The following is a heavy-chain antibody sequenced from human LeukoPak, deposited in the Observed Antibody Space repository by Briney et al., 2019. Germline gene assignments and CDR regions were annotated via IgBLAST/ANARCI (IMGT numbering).Heavy chain of an antibody. D-gene: IGHD2-2*03. CDR3: ARSITLDIVVVPAATYFDY. Sequence: SVKVSCKASGGTFSSYAISWVRQAPGQGLEWMGGIIPIFGTANYAQKFQGRVTITADESTSTAYMELSSLRSEDTAVYYCARSITLDIVVVPAATYFDYWGQGTLVTVSS. J-gene: IGHJ4*02. CDR2: IIPIFGTA. V-gene: IGHV1-69*01. CDR1: GGTFSSYA.